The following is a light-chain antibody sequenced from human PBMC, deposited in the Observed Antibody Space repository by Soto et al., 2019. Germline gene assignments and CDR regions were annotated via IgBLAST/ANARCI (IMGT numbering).Light chain of an antibody. CDR1: SSNIGNNA. V-gene: IGLV1-36*01. Sequence: QSVLTQPPSVSAAPRQRVTISCSGSSSNIGNNAVNWYQQLPGQAPKIVIYYDDLLTSGVSDRFSGSKSGISASLAISDLQSDDEADYYCATWDDSLNAYVFGPGTKLTVL. CDR3: ATWDDSLNAYV. CDR2: YDD. J-gene: IGLJ1*01.